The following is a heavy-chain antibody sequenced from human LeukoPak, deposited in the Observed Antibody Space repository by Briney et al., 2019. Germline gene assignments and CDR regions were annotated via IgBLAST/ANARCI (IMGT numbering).Heavy chain of an antibody. J-gene: IGHJ4*02. CDR2: INHSGST. CDR1: GVSFSGYY. V-gene: IGHV4-34*01. Sequence: SETLSLTCAVYGVSFSGYYWSWIRQPPGKGLEWIGEINHSGSTNYNPSLKSRVTISVDTSKNQFSLKLSSVTAADTAVYYCARGPYYDFWSGYYTGHRFDYWGQGTLVTVSS. D-gene: IGHD3-3*01. CDR3: ARGPYYDFWSGYYTGHRFDY.